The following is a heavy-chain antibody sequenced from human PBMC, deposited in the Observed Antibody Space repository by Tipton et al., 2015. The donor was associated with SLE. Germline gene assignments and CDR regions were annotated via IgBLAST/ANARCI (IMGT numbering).Heavy chain of an antibody. D-gene: IGHD6-6*01. J-gene: IGHJ5*02. CDR3: ARERPPGIAARPHNWFDP. V-gene: IGHV7-4-1*02. CDR2: INTNTGNP. CDR1: GYTFTSYA. Sequence: QSGAEVKKPGASVKVSCKASGYTFTSYAMNWVRQAPGQGLEWMGWINTNTGNPTYAQGFTGRFVFSLDTSVSTAYLQISSLKAEDTAVYYCARERPPGIAARPHNWFDPWGQGTLVTVSS.